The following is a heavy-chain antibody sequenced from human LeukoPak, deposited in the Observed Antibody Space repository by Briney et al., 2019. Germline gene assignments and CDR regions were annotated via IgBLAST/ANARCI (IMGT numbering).Heavy chain of an antibody. J-gene: IGHJ4*02. CDR3: TRASGGVLDY. Sequence: GGSLRLSCAASGFTFSSYAMSWVRQAPGKGLEWVAVISYDGSNKYYADSVKGRFTISRDNSKSTLYLQMNSLRAEDTAVYYCTRASGGVLDYWGQGTLVTVSS. CDR1: GFTFSSYA. V-gene: IGHV3-30*03. CDR2: ISYDGSNK. D-gene: IGHD2-15*01.